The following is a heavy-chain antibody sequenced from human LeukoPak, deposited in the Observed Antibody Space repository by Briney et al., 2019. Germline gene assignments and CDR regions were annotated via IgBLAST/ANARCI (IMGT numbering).Heavy chain of an antibody. Sequence: GASLQISCQASKSTFTDYWICWVRQLPGKGLEWMGIIHSSDSNAKYSPSFQGQVTISVDKSINTAYLQLSGLKASATAIYYCARLVDTAMVTNWFDPWGQGTLVTVSS. CDR2: IHSSDSNA. J-gene: IGHJ5*02. D-gene: IGHD5-18*01. V-gene: IGHV5-51*01. CDR3: ARLVDTAMVTNWFDP. CDR1: KSTFTDYW.